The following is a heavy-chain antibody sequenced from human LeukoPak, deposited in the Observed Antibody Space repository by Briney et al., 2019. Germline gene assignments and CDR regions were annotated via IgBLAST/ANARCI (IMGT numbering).Heavy chain of an antibody. Sequence: ASVKVSCKASGYTFTSSGISWVRQAPGQGLEWMGWISTYTGYSEYAQNLQGRVTMTADTSTSTAYMELSSLRSDDTAVYYCAKNSSGGYSDYSGQGTLVTVSS. CDR3: AKNSSGGYSDY. V-gene: IGHV1-18*01. CDR1: GYTFTSSG. CDR2: ISTYTGYS. J-gene: IGHJ4*02. D-gene: IGHD6-19*01.